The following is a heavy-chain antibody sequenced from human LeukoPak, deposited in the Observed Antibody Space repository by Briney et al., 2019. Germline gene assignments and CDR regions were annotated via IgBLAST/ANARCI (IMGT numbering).Heavy chain of an antibody. J-gene: IGHJ5*02. D-gene: IGHD6-25*01. Sequence: SETLSLTCTVSGGSISSYYWSRIRQPAGKGLEWIGRINTSGSSNYNPSLRSRVTMSVDTSKNQLSLNLSSVTAADTAVYYCAREGGGPRWLDPWGRGTLVTVSS. CDR2: INTSGSS. CDR3: AREGGGPRWLDP. V-gene: IGHV4-4*07. CDR1: GGSISSYY.